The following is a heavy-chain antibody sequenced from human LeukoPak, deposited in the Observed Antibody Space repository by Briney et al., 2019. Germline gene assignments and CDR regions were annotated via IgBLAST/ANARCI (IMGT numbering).Heavy chain of an antibody. J-gene: IGHJ4*02. CDR3: ARIGYTSSSNDY. CDR2: IKQGGSVI. V-gene: IGHV3-7*01. Sequence: GGSLRLSCAASGFTFSRYWMSWVRQAPGKGLEWVANIKQGGSVIYYVDSVKGRFTISRDNAKNSLSLQMNSLRVEDTAVYYCARIGYTSSSNDYWGQGTLVTVSS. D-gene: IGHD2-15*01. CDR1: GFTFSRYW.